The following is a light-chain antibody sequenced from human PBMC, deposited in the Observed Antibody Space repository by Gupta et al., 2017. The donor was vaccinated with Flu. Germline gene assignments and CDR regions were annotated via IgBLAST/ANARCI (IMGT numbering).Light chain of an antibody. J-gene: IGKJ5*01. Sequence: DIQMTQSPPSLSASVGDRVTITCQASQDISKYLSWHQQKPGQAPKLLIYEASRGATAVPSRFSGSGSGREFALTIINLQPEDAATYYCRHEENVPPTFGPGTRVEI. CDR3: RHEENVPPT. V-gene: IGKV1-33*01. CDR2: EAS. CDR1: QDISKY.